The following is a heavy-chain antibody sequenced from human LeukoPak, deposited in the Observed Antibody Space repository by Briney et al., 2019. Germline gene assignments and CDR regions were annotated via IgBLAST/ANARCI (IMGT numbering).Heavy chain of an antibody. Sequence: PGGSLRLSCAASRFTFDDSVMRWVRQAPGKGLEWVSSINWNGGSTGYADSVKGRFTISRDNAKNSLYLQMNSLRAEDTALYYCAKGGYYDLDAFDIWGQGTMVTVSS. J-gene: IGHJ3*02. V-gene: IGHV3-20*04. CDR1: RFTFDDSV. D-gene: IGHD1-26*01. CDR3: AKGGYYDLDAFDI. CDR2: INWNGGST.